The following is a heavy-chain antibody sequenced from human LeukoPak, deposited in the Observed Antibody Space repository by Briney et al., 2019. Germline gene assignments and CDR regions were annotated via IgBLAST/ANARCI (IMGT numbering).Heavy chain of an antibody. D-gene: IGHD2/OR15-2a*01. CDR3: AKSSGFSRFYFDY. V-gene: IGHV3-23*01. CDR1: GFTFSSYA. J-gene: IGHJ4*02. Sequence: GGSLRLSCAASGFTFSSYAMTWVRQAPGKGLEWVSSISGGGDSTYYPDSVKGRFTISRDNSKNTLHLQMNSLRAEDTAVYYCAKSSGFSRFYFDYWGQGTLVTVSS. CDR2: ISGGGDST.